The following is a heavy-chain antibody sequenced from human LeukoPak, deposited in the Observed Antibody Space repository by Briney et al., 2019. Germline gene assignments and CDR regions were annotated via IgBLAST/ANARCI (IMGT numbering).Heavy chain of an antibody. CDR3: AKDSTVDNYFDY. CDR2: ISGSGGST. D-gene: IGHD2-2*01. V-gene: IGHV3-23*01. Sequence: GGSLRLSCTASGFTFSSYAMSWVRQAPGKGLEWVSAISGSGGSTYYADSVKGRFTISRDNSKNTLYLQMNSLRAEDTAVYYCAKDSTVDNYFDYWGQGTLVTVSS. J-gene: IGHJ4*02. CDR1: GFTFSSYA.